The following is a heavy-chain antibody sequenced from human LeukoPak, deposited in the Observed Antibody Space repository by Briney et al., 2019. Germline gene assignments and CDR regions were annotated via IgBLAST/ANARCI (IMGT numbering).Heavy chain of an antibody. CDR3: TRDRDSGSYRYRLS. D-gene: IGHD1-26*01. CDR2: IRSKAYGGTT. CDR1: GFTFGDYA. V-gene: IGHV3-49*04. J-gene: IGHJ4*02. Sequence: PGRSLRLSCTASGFTFGDYAMSWVRQAPGKGLEWVGFIRSKAYGGTTEYAASVKGRFTISRDDSKSIAYLQMYSLKTEDTAVYYCTRDRDSGSYRYRLSWGQGTLVTVSS.